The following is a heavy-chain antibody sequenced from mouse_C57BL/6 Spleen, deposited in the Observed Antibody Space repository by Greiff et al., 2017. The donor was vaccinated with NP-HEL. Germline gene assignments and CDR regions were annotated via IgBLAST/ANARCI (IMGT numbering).Heavy chain of an antibody. V-gene: IGHV1-69*01. D-gene: IGHD2-1*01. CDR1: GYPFTSYW. J-gene: IGHJ2*01. Sequence: VQLQQPGAELVLPGASVKLSCKPSGYPFTSYWMHWVKQRPGQGLEWIGEIDPSDSYPNYNQKFKGKSTLTVDKSSSTAYMQLSSLTSEDSAVYYCARSEGNFYFDYWGQGTTLTVSS. CDR2: IDPSDSYP. CDR3: ARSEGNFYFDY.